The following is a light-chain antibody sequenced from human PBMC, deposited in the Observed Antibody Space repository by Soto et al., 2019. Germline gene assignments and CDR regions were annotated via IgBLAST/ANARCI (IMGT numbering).Light chain of an antibody. CDR2: TNN. Sequence: QLVLTQSPSASGTPGQRVTISGSGSSSNIGSNTINWYQQLPGTAPKLLIYTNNQRPSGVPDRFSGSKSGTSASLAISGLQSEDEADYYCAAWDDSLNGVVFGGGTKLTVL. CDR3: AAWDDSLNGVV. J-gene: IGLJ2*01. V-gene: IGLV1-44*01. CDR1: SSNIGSNT.